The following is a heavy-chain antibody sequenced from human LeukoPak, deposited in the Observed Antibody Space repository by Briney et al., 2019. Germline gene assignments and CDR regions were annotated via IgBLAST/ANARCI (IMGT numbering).Heavy chain of an antibody. CDR3: ATQELLVEMATLYAFDI. CDR1: GFTFSSYA. D-gene: IGHD1-26*01. V-gene: IGHV3-23*01. Sequence: PGGSLRLSCAASGFTFSSYAMSWVRQAPGKGLEWVSAISGSGGSTYYADSVKGRFTISRDNSKNTLYLQMNSLRAEDTAVYYCATQELLVEMATLYAFDIWGQGTMVTVSS. CDR2: ISGSGGST. J-gene: IGHJ3*02.